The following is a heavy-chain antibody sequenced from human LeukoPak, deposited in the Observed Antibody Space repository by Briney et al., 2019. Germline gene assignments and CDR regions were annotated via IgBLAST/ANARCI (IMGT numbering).Heavy chain of an antibody. V-gene: IGHV3-74*01. Sequence: PRGSLRLSCAASGFTFSSYWMHWVRQAPGKRLVWVSRINSDGSSTSYADSVKGRFTISRDNAKNTLYLQMNSLRAEDTAVYYCARGYYYYMDVWGKGTTVTVSS. CDR3: ARGYYYYMDV. J-gene: IGHJ6*03. CDR1: GFTFSSYW. CDR2: INSDGSST.